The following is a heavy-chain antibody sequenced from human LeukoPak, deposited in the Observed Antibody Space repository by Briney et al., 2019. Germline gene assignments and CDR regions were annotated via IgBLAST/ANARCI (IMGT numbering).Heavy chain of an antibody. J-gene: IGHJ6*03. Sequence: GGSLRLSCAASGFTFISYSMNWVRQAPGKGLEWVSSIIGSSSYIYYADSVKGRFTISRDNAKNSLDLQMNSLRAEDTAVYYCARDHPQAGRPSYYMDVWGKGTTVTVSS. D-gene: IGHD6-6*01. CDR3: ARDHPQAGRPSYYMDV. CDR2: IIGSSSYI. V-gene: IGHV3-21*01. CDR1: GFTFISYS.